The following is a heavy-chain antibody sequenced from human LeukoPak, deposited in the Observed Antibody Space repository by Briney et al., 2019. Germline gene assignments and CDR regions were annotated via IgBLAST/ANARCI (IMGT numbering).Heavy chain of an antibody. CDR3: ASEDSGNYYHDY. CDR2: ISGDNVNT. D-gene: IGHD1-26*01. Sequence: ASVKVSCKTSGYIFINYGITWVRQAPGQGLEWVGWISGDNVNTYYAQNLQGRVTLTTDTSTSTAYMELRSLRSDDTAVYYCASEDSGNYYHDYWGQGTLVTVSS. CDR1: GYIFINYG. V-gene: IGHV1-18*01. J-gene: IGHJ4*02.